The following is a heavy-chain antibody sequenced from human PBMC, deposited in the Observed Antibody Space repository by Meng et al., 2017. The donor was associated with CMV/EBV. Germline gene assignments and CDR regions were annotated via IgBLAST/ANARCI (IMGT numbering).Heavy chain of an antibody. CDR1: GGSISSSSYY. V-gene: IGHV4-39*07. CDR3: ARTPSTVLDYYYYYGMDV. J-gene: IGHJ6*02. D-gene: IGHD3/OR15-3a*01. Sequence: LSCTVSGGSISSSSYYWGWIRQPPGKGLEWIGSIYYSGSTYYNPSLKSRVTISVDTSKNQFSLKLSSVTAADTAVYYCARTPSTVLDYYYYYGMDVWGQGTTVTVSS. CDR2: IYYSGST.